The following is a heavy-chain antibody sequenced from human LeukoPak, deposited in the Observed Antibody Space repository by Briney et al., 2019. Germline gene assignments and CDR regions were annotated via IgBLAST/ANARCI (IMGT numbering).Heavy chain of an antibody. Sequence: PGGSLRLSCAASGFTFSTYWMSWVRQAPGKGLEWVSFISSSSSYIYYADSVKGRFTISRDNAKNSLYLQMNSLRAEDTAVYYCARYIRGLYSSGIDYWGQGTLVTVSS. CDR3: ARYIRGLYSSGIDY. J-gene: IGHJ4*02. CDR2: ISSSSSYI. V-gene: IGHV3-21*04. CDR1: GFTFSTYW. D-gene: IGHD6-19*01.